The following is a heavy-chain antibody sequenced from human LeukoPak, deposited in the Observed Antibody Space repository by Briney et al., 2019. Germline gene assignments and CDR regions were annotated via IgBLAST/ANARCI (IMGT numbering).Heavy chain of an antibody. CDR3: ARDTRGYASFDY. Sequence: PGGFLRLSCAASGFTFRNSWMHWVRQAPGNGLVCVSRINSDGTTTFYADSVKGRFTISRDNAKNSLYLQMHSLRAEDTAVYYCARDTRGYASFDYWGQGTLVTVSS. CDR1: GFTFRNSW. J-gene: IGHJ4*02. D-gene: IGHD2-2*01. CDR2: INSDGTTT. V-gene: IGHV3-74*01.